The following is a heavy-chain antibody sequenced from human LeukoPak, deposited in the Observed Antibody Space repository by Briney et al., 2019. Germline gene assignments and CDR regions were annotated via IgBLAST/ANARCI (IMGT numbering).Heavy chain of an antibody. CDR3: ARRFSLVATIDY. CDR2: IYPGDSDT. D-gene: IGHD5-12*01. Sequence: GVSLKISCKGSGYSLTNYWIGWVRQMPGKGLEWMGIIYPGDSDTRYSPSFQGQVTISVDKSISTAYLQWGSLKASDTAMYYCARRFSLVATIDYWGQGTLVTVSS. V-gene: IGHV5-51*01. CDR1: GYSLTNYW. J-gene: IGHJ4*02.